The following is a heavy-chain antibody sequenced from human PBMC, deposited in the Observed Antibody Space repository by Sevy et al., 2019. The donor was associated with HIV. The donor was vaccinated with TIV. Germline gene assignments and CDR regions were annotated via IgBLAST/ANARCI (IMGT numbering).Heavy chain of an antibody. CDR1: GGSISSSNW. V-gene: IGHV4-4*02. CDR3: ARDDTALYSYGLAL. D-gene: IGHD5-18*01. J-gene: IGHJ6*02. Sequence: SETLSLTCVVSGGSISSSNWWSWVRQPPGKGLEWIGEIYHSGSTNYNPSLESRVSISIDKSKNHFSLKVNSVTAADTAVYYCARDDTALYSYGLALWGQGTTVTVSS. CDR2: IYHSGST.